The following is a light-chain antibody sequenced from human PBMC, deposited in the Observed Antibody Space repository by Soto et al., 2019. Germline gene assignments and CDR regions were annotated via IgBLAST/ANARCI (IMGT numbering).Light chain of an antibody. CDR1: QSVNKY. J-gene: IGKJ1*01. V-gene: IGKV1-39*01. Sequence: DIQMTQSPSSLSASVGDRVTITCRASQSVNKYLNWYQHKPGKAPRLLIYATSTLHSGVASRFRVGGLGTYFTLTISSLQPEDFANYYCQQSYATPGTFGQGTEV. CDR3: QQSYATPGT. CDR2: ATS.